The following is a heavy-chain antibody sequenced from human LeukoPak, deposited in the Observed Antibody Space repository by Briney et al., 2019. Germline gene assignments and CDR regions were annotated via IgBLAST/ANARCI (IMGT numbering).Heavy chain of an antibody. CDR1: GGSFSGYY. CDR2: IIHSGST. V-gene: IGHV4-34*01. CDR3: ARGALYCSSTSCSNNWFDP. Sequence: SETLSLTCAVYGGSFSGYYWSWIRQPPGKGLEWIGEIIHSGSTNYNPSLKSRVTISVDTSKNQFSLKLSSVTAADTAVYYCARGALYCSSTSCSNNWFDPWGQGTLVTVSS. D-gene: IGHD2-2*01. J-gene: IGHJ5*02.